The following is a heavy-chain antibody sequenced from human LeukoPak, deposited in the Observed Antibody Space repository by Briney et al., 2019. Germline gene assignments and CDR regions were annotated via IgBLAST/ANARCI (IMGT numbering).Heavy chain of an antibody. CDR1: GGSISSSSYY. CDR3: ARAGDLIVVAMGAFDI. J-gene: IGHJ3*02. D-gene: IGHD2-15*01. Sequence: PSETLSLTCTVSGGSISSSSYYWGWIRQPPGKGLEWIGYIYHSGSAYYNPSLNSRATISVDRSKNQFSLKLSSVTAADTAVYYCARAGDLIVVAMGAFDIWGQGTMVTVSS. CDR2: IYHSGSA. V-gene: IGHV4-39*07.